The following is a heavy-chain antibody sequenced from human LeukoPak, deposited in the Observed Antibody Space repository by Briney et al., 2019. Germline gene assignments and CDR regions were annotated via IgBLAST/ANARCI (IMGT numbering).Heavy chain of an antibody. V-gene: IGHV1-18*01. CDR3: ARTFWSGTNYYYHYYYMDV. CDR2: ISAYNGNT. CDR1: GYTFTIYG. J-gene: IGHJ6*03. Sequence: ASVKVSFTASGYTFTIYGFSWVRQATGQGLEWLGWISAYNGNTNYAQKLQGRVTMTTDTSTSTAYMELRSLTSDDTTVYYCARTFWSGTNYYYHYYYMDVWGKGTTVTVSS. D-gene: IGHD3-3*01.